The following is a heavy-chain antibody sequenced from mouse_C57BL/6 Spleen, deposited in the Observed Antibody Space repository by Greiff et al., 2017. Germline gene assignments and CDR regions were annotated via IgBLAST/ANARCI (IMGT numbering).Heavy chain of an antibody. CDR1: GYTLPSYT. Sequence: QVQLQQSGAELARPGASVKMSCKASGYTLPSYTLHWVKPRPEQGLAWIGYINPSSGNTKYNQTFKDKATLTADNYSSTAYMQLSSLTSKDSAVYYCARIYYDYDGFAYWGQGTLVTVSA. V-gene: IGHV1-4*01. CDR2: INPSSGNT. CDR3: ARIYYDYDGFAY. J-gene: IGHJ3*01. D-gene: IGHD2-4*01.